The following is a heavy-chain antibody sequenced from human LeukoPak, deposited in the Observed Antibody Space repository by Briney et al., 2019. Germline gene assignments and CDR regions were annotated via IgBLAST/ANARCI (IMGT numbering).Heavy chain of an antibody. V-gene: IGHV3-23*01. Sequence: TGGSLRLSCAASGFTFSSYAMSWVRQAPGEGLEWVSAISGSGGSTYYADPVKGRFTISRDNSKNTLYLQMNSLRAEDTAVYYCAKHKPIVVVPAATHNDYWGQGTLVTVSS. D-gene: IGHD2-2*01. CDR3: AKHKPIVVVPAATHNDY. CDR1: GFTFSSYA. J-gene: IGHJ4*02. CDR2: ISGSGGST.